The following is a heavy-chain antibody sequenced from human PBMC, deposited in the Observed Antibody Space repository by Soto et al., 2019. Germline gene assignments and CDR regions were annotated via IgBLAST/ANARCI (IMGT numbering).Heavy chain of an antibody. J-gene: IGHJ4*02. V-gene: IGHV1-8*01. CDR1: GYTFTSYD. CDR3: ARRIGGYCSSTRCSRYSFDY. CDR2: MNPNTGNT. Sequence: QVQLVQSGAEVKKPGASVKVSCKASGYTFTSYDINWVRQATGQGLEWMGWMNPNTGNTGYAQEFQGRGSLTRNTSISTAYMELSRLRSEDTAVYACARRIGGYCSSTRCSRYSFDYRGQGALVTASS. D-gene: IGHD2-2*01.